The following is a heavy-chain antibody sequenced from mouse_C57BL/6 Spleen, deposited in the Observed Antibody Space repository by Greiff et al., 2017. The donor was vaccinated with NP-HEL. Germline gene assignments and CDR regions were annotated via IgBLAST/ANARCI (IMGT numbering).Heavy chain of an antibody. CDR2: ISGGGGNT. CDR3: ARQAYGSSYNAMDY. D-gene: IGHD1-1*01. J-gene: IGHJ4*01. Sequence: EVQVVESGGGLVKPGGSLKLSCAASGFTFSSYTMSWVRQTPEKRLEWVATISGGGGNTYYPDSVKGRFTISRDNAKNTLYLQMSSLRSEDTALYYCARQAYGSSYNAMDYWGQGTSVTVSS. CDR1: GFTFSSYT. V-gene: IGHV5-9*01.